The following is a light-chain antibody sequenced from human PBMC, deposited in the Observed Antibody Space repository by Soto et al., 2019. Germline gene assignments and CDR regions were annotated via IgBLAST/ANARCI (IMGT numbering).Light chain of an antibody. Sequence: DIVLTQSPGTLSLSPGERATLSYRASQSVDSRYLAWYQQKPGQAPRLVIHAVSRRATGIPDRFSGSGSGTDFTLTISRLEPEDFAEYYCQQYGNSPRYSFGQGTYLEIK. CDR3: QQYGNSPRYS. CDR1: QSVDSRY. J-gene: IGKJ2*03. CDR2: AVS. V-gene: IGKV3-20*01.